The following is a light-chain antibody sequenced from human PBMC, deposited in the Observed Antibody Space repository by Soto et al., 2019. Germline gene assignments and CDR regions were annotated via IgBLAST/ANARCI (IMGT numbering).Light chain of an antibody. J-gene: IGKJ5*01. Sequence: EIVMTQSPATLSVSPGERATLSCRASQSVSSNLAWYQQKPGQAPRLIXYGASTRANGIPARFSGSGSGTELTLTISSLQSEDFAVYYCQQYNNWPPITFGQGTRLEIK. CDR2: GAS. CDR1: QSVSSN. CDR3: QQYNNWPPIT. V-gene: IGKV3-15*01.